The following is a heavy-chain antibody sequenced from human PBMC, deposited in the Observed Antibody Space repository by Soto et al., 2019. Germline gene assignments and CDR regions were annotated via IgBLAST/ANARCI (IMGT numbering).Heavy chain of an antibody. CDR1: EFTFSTYA. Sequence: EVQLLESGGGLVQPGGSLRLSCVASEFTFSTYAMSWVRQAPGKGLEWVSTISGSGGSTYYGDSVMGRFTMSRVSSKITVFLQMTSLRAEDTAVYFCAGVVCSSCSCYRRGFDFCGQGTLVTASS. V-gene: IGHV3-23*01. D-gene: IGHD2-2*02. CDR3: AGVVCSSCSCYRRGFDF. CDR2: ISGSGGST. J-gene: IGHJ4*02.